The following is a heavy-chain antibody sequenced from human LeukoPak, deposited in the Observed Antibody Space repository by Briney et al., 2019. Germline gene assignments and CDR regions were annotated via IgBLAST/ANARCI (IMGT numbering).Heavy chain of an antibody. CDR3: ATRSASHQGEGWCFDL. D-gene: IGHD3-16*01. Sequence: SQTLSLTCTVSGGSISSGDYYWSWIRQPPGKGLEWIGYIYFSGSTYYNPSLKSRVTISVDTSKNQFSLKLSSVTAADTAVYYCATRSASHQGEGWCFDLWGRGTLVTVSS. V-gene: IGHV4-30-4*01. J-gene: IGHJ2*01. CDR1: GGSISSGDYY. CDR2: IYFSGST.